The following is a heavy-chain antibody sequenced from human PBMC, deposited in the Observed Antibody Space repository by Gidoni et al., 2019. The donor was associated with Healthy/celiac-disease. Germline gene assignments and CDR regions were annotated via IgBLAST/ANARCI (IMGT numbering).Heavy chain of an antibody. V-gene: IGHV3-49*03. J-gene: IGHJ4*02. Sequence: EVQLVASGGGLVQPGRSLRLSCTASGITFGDYAMCWFRQAPGKGLEWVGFIRSKAYGGTTEYAASVKGRFTISRDDSKSIAYLQMNSLKTEDTAVYYCTREPPRWIYYDSSGYYDHFDYWGQGTLVTVSS. CDR3: TREPPRWIYYDSSGYYDHFDY. CDR1: GITFGDYA. D-gene: IGHD3-22*01. CDR2: IRSKAYGGTT.